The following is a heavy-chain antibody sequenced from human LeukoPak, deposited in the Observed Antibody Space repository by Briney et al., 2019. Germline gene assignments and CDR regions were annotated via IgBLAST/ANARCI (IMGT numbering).Heavy chain of an antibody. CDR2: IIPIFGTA. CDR3: AGASGAMGATHAFDI. CDR1: GGTFSSYA. J-gene: IGHJ3*02. D-gene: IGHD1-26*01. V-gene: IGHV1-69*05. Sequence: GASVTVSCKASGGTFSSYAISWVRQAPGQGLEWMGGIIPIFGTANYAQKFQGRVTITTDESTSTAYMELSSLRSEDTAVYYCAGASGAMGATHAFDIWGQGTMVTVSS.